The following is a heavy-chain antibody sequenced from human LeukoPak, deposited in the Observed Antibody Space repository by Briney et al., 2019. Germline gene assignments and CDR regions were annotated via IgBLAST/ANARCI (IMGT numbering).Heavy chain of an antibody. CDR3: ARGLRDYYDSSGYYYLDY. CDR2: IYSGGST. Sequence: GGSLRLSCAASGFTVSSNYMSWVGQAPGKGLEWVSVIYSGGSTYYADSVKGRFTTSRDNSKNTLYLQMNSLRAEDTAVYYCARGLRDYYDSSGYYYLDYWGQGTLVTVSS. J-gene: IGHJ4*02. CDR1: GFTVSSNY. D-gene: IGHD3-22*01. V-gene: IGHV3-66*01.